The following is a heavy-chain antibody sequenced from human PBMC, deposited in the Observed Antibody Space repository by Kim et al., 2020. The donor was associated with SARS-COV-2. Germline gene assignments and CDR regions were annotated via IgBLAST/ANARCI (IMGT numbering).Heavy chain of an antibody. V-gene: IGHV3-7*01. CDR2: IKEDGSEK. CDR1: GFSFRSNW. Sequence: GGSLRLSCAASGFSFRSNWMSWVRQAPGKGLEWVSNIKEDGSEKYYADSVKGRFTISRDNAKNSLYLQMNSLRAEDTAIYYCARDCHAAMFDWGQGTLV. J-gene: IGHJ4*02. CDR3: ARDCHAAMFD. D-gene: IGHD5-18*01.